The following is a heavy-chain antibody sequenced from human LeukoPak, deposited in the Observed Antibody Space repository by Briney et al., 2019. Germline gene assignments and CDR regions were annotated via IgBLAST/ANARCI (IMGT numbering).Heavy chain of an antibody. D-gene: IGHD2-2*01. CDR2: INPNSGGT. V-gene: IGHV1-2*02. CDR1: GYTFTAYY. Sequence: ASVKVSCKASGYTFTAYYIHWVRQAPGQGLEWMGWINPNSGGTNYAQKFQGRVTLTRDTSITTAYMEVSRLRSDDSAVYYCAKARGLYCSSVSCYDCDVWGKGTTVIVSS. CDR3: AKARGLYCSSVSCYDCDV. J-gene: IGHJ6*04.